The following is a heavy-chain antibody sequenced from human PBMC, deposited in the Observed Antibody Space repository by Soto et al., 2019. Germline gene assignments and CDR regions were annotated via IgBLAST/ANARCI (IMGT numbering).Heavy chain of an antibody. CDR3: ARDLPLTTVTPFDD. Sequence: GGSLRLSCAASGFTFTCCGMHWVRQTPGKGLEWVSYIIIGSTYIYYADSVKGRFTISRDNAKNSLYLQMNSLRAEDTAVYYCARDLPLTTVTPFDDWGQGSLVTVSS. D-gene: IGHD4-17*01. V-gene: IGHV3-21*01. CDR1: GFTFTCCG. CDR2: IIIGSTYI. J-gene: IGHJ4*02.